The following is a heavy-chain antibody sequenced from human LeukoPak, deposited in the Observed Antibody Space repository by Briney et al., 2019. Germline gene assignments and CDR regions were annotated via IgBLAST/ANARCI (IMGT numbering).Heavy chain of an antibody. J-gene: IGHJ6*03. CDR2: IKSKTDGGTT. D-gene: IGHD6-13*01. V-gene: IGHV3-15*01. Sequence: GGSPRLSCAVSGFTFSNAWMSWIRQAPGKGLEWVGRIKSKTDGGTTDYVAPVKGRFTISRDDSKNTLYLQMNSLKTEDTAVYYCTTDKGYSSSWYVRGSHYMDVWGKGTTVTVSS. CDR1: GFTFSNAW. CDR3: TTDKGYSSSWYVRGSHYMDV.